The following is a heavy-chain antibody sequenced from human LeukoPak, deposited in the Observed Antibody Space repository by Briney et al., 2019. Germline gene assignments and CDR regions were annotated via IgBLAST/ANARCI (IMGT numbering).Heavy chain of an antibody. CDR1: GGSISSYY. J-gene: IGHJ3*02. Sequence: PSETLSLTCTVSGGSISSYYWSWIRQPPGKGLEWIWYIYYSGSTNYNPSLKSRVTISVDTSKNQFSLKLSSVTAADTAVYYCARVKGYYDILTGNLDAFDIWGQGTMVTVSS. D-gene: IGHD3-9*01. CDR3: ARVKGYYDILTGNLDAFDI. CDR2: IYYSGST. V-gene: IGHV4-59*01.